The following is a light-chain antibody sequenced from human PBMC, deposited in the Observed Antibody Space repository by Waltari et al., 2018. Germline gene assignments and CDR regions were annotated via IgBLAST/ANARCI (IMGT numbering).Light chain of an antibody. J-gene: IGLJ1*01. CDR1: SSDVGGYNY. CDR2: DVS. Sequence: QSALTQPASVSGSPGQSITIPCTGTSSDVGGYNYVSWYQQHPGKAPKLMIYDVSKRPSGVSNRFSGSKSGNTASLTISGLQAEDEADYYCSSYTSSSGGVFGTGTKVTVL. CDR3: SSYTSSSGGV. V-gene: IGLV2-14*01.